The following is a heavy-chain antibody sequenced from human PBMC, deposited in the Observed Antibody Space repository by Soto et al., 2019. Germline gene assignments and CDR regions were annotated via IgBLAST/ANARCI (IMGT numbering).Heavy chain of an antibody. D-gene: IGHD2-15*01. CDR1: GFTFSSYS. J-gene: IGHJ4*02. CDR2: ISSSSSYI. Sequence: GGSLRLSCAASGFTFSSYSMNWVRQDPGKGLEWVSSISSSSSYIYYADSVKGRFTISRDNAKNSLYLQMNSLRAEDTAVYYCARAQYCSGGSCYPHFDYWGQGTLVTVSS. V-gene: IGHV3-21*01. CDR3: ARAQYCSGGSCYPHFDY.